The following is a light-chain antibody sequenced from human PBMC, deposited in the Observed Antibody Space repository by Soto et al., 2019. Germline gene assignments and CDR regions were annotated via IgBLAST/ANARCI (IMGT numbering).Light chain of an antibody. CDR2: GAS. Sequence: EIVLTQSPGALSLSPGERATLSCRASQSVASSFLAWYQQKPGQAPRLLMYGASSRATGIPDRFSGSGSGTDFTLTISRLEPEDFAMYYCQQYNSWPLTFGGGTKVEIK. J-gene: IGKJ4*01. V-gene: IGKV3-20*01. CDR1: QSVASSF. CDR3: QQYNSWPLT.